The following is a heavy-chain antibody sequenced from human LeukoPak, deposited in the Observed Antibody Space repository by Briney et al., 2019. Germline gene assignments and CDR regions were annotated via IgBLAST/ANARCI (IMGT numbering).Heavy chain of an antibody. V-gene: IGHV3-30*18. Sequence: GKSLRLSCAASGFTFSTNNMHWVRQAPGKGLEWVAIISHDGSDEHYADSVKGRLTISRDNSKNTLYLQMNSLRADETAVYYCAKDLSDSWSFDYWGQGTLVTVSS. CDR3: AKDLSDSWSFDY. J-gene: IGHJ4*02. D-gene: IGHD6-13*01. CDR2: ISHDGSDE. CDR1: GFTFSTNN.